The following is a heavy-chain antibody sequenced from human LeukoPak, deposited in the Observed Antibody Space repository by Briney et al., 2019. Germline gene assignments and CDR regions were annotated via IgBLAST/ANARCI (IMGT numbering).Heavy chain of an antibody. J-gene: IGHJ6*02. CDR3: ARDSSAAGHYYYYGMDV. CDR2: INPNSGGT. Sequence: GASVKVSCKASGYTFTGYYMHWVRQAPGQGLEWMGWINPNSGGTNYAQKFQGRVTMTRDTSINTAYMELSRLRSDDTAVYYCARDSSAAGHYYYYGMDVWGQGTTVTVSS. CDR1: GYTFTGYY. V-gene: IGHV1-2*02. D-gene: IGHD6-13*01.